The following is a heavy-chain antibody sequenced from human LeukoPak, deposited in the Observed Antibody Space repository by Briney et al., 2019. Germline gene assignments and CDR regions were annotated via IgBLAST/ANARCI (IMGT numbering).Heavy chain of an antibody. CDR3: ARGGEYLIIDY. Sequence: PGGSLRLSCAASGFTVSSNYMSWVRQAPGKGLEWVSLIYSGGSPYYADSVKGRFTISRDNSKNTLFLQMNSLGAEDTAVYYCARGGEYLIIDYWGQGTLVAVSS. V-gene: IGHV3-53*01. CDR2: IYSGGSP. J-gene: IGHJ4*02. D-gene: IGHD4-17*01. CDR1: GFTVSSNY.